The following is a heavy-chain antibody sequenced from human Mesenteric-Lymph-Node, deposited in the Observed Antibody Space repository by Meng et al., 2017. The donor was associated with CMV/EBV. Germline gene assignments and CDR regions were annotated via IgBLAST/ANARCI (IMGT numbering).Heavy chain of an antibody. D-gene: IGHD3-16*02. V-gene: IGHV3-64*02. CDR2: ITSDGGST. Sequence: GGSLRLSCAGSGFTFSRYVMHWVRQAPGKGLEYVSAITSDGGSTYYADSVKGRFTISRDNSKNTLYLQMNSLRAEDTAVYYCARDRGGVIPYWGQGTLVTVSS. CDR1: GFTFSRYV. J-gene: IGHJ4*02. CDR3: ARDRGGVIPY.